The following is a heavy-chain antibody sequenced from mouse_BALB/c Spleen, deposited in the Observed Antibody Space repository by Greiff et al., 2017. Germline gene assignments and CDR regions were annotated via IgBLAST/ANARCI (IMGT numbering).Heavy chain of an antibody. D-gene: IGHD1-1*01. V-gene: IGHV1S56*01. J-gene: IGHJ2*01. CDR1: GYTFTSYD. Sequence: VQLQQSGAELVKPGASVKLSCKASGYTFTSYDINWVRQRPEQGLEWIGWIIPGDGSTKYNEKFKGKATLTTDKSSSTAYMQLSRLTSEDSAVYYGARSHTVIEYYFDYWGQGTTVTVSS. CDR3: ARSHTVIEYYFDY. CDR2: IIPGDGST.